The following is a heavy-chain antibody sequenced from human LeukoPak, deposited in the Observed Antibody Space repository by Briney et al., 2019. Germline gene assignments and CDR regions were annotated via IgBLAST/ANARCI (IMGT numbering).Heavy chain of an antibody. V-gene: IGHV4-39*01. Sequence: PSETLSLTCSVSGDSISSSTYYWGWIRQPPGKGLEWIGSISYRGSTYYSPSLKSRVTLSVDTSKNQFSLKLNSMAAADTAVYYCARVMFGADYTYYFDYWGPGTLVTVSS. D-gene: IGHD4-11*01. CDR2: ISYRGST. CDR3: ARVMFGADYTYYFDY. CDR1: GDSISSSTYY. J-gene: IGHJ4*02.